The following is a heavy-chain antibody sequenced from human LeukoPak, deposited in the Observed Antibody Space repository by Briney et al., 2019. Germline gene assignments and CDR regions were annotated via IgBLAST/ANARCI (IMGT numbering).Heavy chain of an antibody. CDR2: IKQDGSET. Sequence: GGSLRLSCAASGFIFSSYWMSWVRHAPGKGLECVANIKQDGSETYYVDSVKGRFTISRDNAKTSLFLQMNSLRAEDTAVYYCARHVRFEGVDYWGQGTLVTVSS. CDR1: GFIFSSYW. V-gene: IGHV3-7*01. CDR3: ARHVRFEGVDY. D-gene: IGHD3-3*01. J-gene: IGHJ4*02.